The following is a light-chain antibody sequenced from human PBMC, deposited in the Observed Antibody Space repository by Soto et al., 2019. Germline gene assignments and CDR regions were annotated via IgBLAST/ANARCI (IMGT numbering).Light chain of an antibody. CDR2: EVT. V-gene: IGLV2-14*01. CDR3: GSYTTSSTWV. J-gene: IGLJ3*02. CDR1: SSDVGGYNY. Sequence: QSALTQPASVSGSPGQSITISCTGTSSDVGGYNYVSWYQQHPGKAPKLMIYEVTNRPSGVSDRFSGYKSGNTASLTISGLQAEDEADYYCGSYTTSSTWVFGGGTKLTVL.